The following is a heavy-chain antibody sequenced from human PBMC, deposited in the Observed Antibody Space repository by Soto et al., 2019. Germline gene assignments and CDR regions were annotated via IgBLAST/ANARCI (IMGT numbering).Heavy chain of an antibody. CDR3: ARDWFVTSWFRLDS. CDR1: GDSVSSNSVA. J-gene: IGHJ4*02. Sequence: SSETLPLTCDISGDSVSSNSVAWNWIRQSPSRGLEWLGRTYYRSKWYFDYAVSVKSRLTVNPDTSKNQFSLHLNSVTPDDTAVYYCARDWFVTSWFRLDSWGQGTPVTVSS. CDR2: TYYRSKWYF. D-gene: IGHD2-2*01. V-gene: IGHV6-1*01.